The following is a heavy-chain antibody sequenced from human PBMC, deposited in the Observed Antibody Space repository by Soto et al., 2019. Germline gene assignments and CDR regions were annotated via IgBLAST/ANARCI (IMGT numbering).Heavy chain of an antibody. J-gene: IGHJ2*01. CDR2: IHPNSGGT. D-gene: IGHD3-10*01. CDR1: GYTFTGYY. Sequence: QVQLVQSGAEVKKPGASVKVSCKASGYTFTGYYMHWVRQAPGQGLAGMGWIHPNSGGTNYAQKFQGWVAMTRDTSITTAYMERSWVRSDATAVNYRARDEGSMFVLDL. CDR3: ARDEGSMFVLDL. V-gene: IGHV1-2*04.